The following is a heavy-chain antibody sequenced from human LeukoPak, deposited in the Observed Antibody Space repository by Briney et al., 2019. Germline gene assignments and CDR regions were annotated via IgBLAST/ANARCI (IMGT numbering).Heavy chain of an antibody. D-gene: IGHD4-17*01. J-gene: IGHJ6*03. CDR2: IYYSGST. V-gene: IGHV4-59*01. CDR1: GGSISSYY. CDR3: ARVGYGERVNYYYYYYMDV. Sequence: PSGTLSLTCTVSGGSISSYYWSWIRQPPGKGLEWIGYIYYSGSTNYNPSLKSRVTISVDTSKNQFSLKLSSVTAADTAVYYCARVGYGERVNYYYYYYMDVWGKGTTVTISS.